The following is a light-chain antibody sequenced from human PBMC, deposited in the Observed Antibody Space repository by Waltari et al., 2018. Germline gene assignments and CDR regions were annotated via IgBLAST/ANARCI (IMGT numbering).Light chain of an antibody. Sequence: DIKMTQSPSSVSASVGDRVTMTCRASQDIRNWLAWYQQKPGKAPNLLIYATSSLQTGVPSRFSCSGSGTEFTLTISSLQPEDFATYYCQQANSFPMTFCPGTKVDFK. CDR3: QQANSFPMT. V-gene: IGKV1-12*01. J-gene: IGKJ3*01. CDR2: ATS. CDR1: QDIRNW.